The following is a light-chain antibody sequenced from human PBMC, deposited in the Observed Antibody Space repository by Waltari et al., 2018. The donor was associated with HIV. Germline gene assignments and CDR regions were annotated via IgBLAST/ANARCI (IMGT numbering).Light chain of an antibody. V-gene: IGLV1-40*01. CDR1: SPHTGAGYD. J-gene: IGLJ3*02. Sequence: QSVLTQPPSVSGAPGQRVTIPCPGPSPHTGAGYDVHWYQPLPGTAPRLLIYDNTIRPSGVPDRFSGSKSGTSASLAIAGLQDEDEAVYYCQSYDRSLSVWVFGGGTKVTVL. CDR2: DNT. CDR3: QSYDRSLSVWV.